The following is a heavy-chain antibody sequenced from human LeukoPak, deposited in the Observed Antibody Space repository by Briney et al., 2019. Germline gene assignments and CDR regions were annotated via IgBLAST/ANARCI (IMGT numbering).Heavy chain of an antibody. CDR1: GGSISSYY. V-gene: IGHV4-59*01. CDR2: IYYSGST. Sequence: SETLSLTYTVSGGSISSYYWSWIRQPPGKGLEWIGYIYYSGSTNYNPSLKSRVTISVDTSKNQFSLKLSSVTAADTAVYYCARGWTGTHDYWGQGTLVTVSS. CDR3: ARGWTGTHDY. D-gene: IGHD3/OR15-3a*01. J-gene: IGHJ4*02.